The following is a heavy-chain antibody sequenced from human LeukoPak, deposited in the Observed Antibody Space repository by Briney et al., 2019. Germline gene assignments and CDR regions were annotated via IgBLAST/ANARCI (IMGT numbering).Heavy chain of an antibody. CDR3: AKCKSQWDYFDY. Sequence: GGSLRLSCAASGFTFSSYAMSWVRQAPGKGLEWVSAISGSGGSTYYADSVKGRFTISRDNSKNTLYLQMNSLRAEDMAVYYCAKCKSQWDYFDYWGQGTLVTVSS. V-gene: IGHV3-23*01. D-gene: IGHD1-26*01. J-gene: IGHJ4*02. CDR2: ISGSGGST. CDR1: GFTFSSYA.